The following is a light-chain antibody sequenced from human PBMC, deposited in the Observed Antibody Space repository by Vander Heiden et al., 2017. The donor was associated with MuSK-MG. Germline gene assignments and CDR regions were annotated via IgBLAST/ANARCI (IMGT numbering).Light chain of an antibody. CDR1: SSDLGTYNY. CDR3: GSYTSSRSLV. Sequence: QSALTQPASVSGSPGQSITISCTGTSSDLGTYNYVSWYQQHPGKAPKLMIYDASNRPSGVSTRFSGSKSGNTASLTISGLQAEDEADYYCGSYTSSRSLVLGGGTKVTVL. V-gene: IGLV2-14*01. J-gene: IGLJ2*01. CDR2: DAS.